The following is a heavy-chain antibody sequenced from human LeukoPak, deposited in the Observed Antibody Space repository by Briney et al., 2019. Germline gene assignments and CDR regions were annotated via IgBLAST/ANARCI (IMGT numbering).Heavy chain of an antibody. CDR2: IGTDGSGT. Sequence: GGSLRLSCAASGFTFSSYWMHWVRQVPGKGLVWVARIGTDGSGTTYADYVKGRFTISRDNSKNTLYLQMNSLRAEDTAVYYCARDLSVGGGYDYWGQGTLVTVSS. CDR3: ARDLSVGGGYDY. D-gene: IGHD3-16*01. CDR1: GFTFSSYW. J-gene: IGHJ4*02. V-gene: IGHV3-74*01.